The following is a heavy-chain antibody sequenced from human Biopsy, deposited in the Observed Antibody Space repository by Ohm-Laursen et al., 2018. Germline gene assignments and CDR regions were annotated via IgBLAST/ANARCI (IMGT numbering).Heavy chain of an antibody. CDR2: ISHTGST. Sequence: SQTLSLTCAVYNVSFSSFYWSWIRQPPGKGLEWIGEISHTGSTDYNPSLKSRVTISADTSKNQFSLKLSSVTAADTAMYYCAAYYYDSSGYFYAFHYWGQGTLVTVSS. J-gene: IGHJ4*02. CDR3: AAYYYDSSGYFYAFHY. V-gene: IGHV4-34*01. D-gene: IGHD3-22*01. CDR1: NVSFSSFY.